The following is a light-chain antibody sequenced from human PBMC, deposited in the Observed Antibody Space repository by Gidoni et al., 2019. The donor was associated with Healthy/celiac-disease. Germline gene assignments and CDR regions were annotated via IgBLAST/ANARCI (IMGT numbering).Light chain of an antibody. J-gene: IGKJ3*01. Sequence: ITCRASQSISSYLNWYQQKPGKAPKLLIYAASSLQSGVPSRFSGSGSGTDFTLTISSLKPEDCATYYCQQSYSTPFTFGPGTKVDIK. CDR3: QQSYSTPFT. CDR2: AAS. V-gene: IGKV1-39*01. CDR1: QSISSY.